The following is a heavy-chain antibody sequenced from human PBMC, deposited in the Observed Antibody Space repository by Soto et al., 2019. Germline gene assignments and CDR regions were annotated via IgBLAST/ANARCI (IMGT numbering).Heavy chain of an antibody. Sequence: GGSLRLSCAASGFTFSSYGMHWVRQAPGKGLEWVAVIWYDGSNKYYADSVKGRFTISRDNSKNTLYLQMNSLRAEDTAVYYCARDRRDIVVVPTGYYGMDVWGQGTTVTVS. CDR2: IWYDGSNK. D-gene: IGHD2-2*01. J-gene: IGHJ6*02. V-gene: IGHV3-33*01. CDR1: GFTFSSYG. CDR3: ARDRRDIVVVPTGYYGMDV.